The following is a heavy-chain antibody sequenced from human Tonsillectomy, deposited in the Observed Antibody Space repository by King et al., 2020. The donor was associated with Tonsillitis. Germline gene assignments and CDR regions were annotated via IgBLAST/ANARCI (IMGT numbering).Heavy chain of an antibody. CDR3: ATLASGSDSSAYRFFRH. D-gene: IGHD3-22*01. Sequence: QLVQSGAVVKKPGTSVTVSCRTSGYTFTGHFVHWVRQAPGQGLEWMGWINPDNGDTSYMHGFKGRVTMTRSTPMTTAYLGLSSLRPDDTAVYYCATLASGSDSSAYRFFRHWGQGTLVTVSS. CDR1: GYTFTGHF. CDR2: INPDNGDT. V-gene: IGHV1-2*07. J-gene: IGHJ1*01.